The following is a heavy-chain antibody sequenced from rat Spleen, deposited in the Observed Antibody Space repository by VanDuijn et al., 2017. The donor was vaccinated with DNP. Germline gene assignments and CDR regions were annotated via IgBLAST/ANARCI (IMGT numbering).Heavy chain of an antibody. J-gene: IGHJ2*01. CDR2: ISYDGSST. V-gene: IGHV5-22*01. CDR3: AKDPRDFDY. CDR1: GFTFSDYY. Sequence: EVQLVESGGGLVQPGRSLKLSCAASGFTFSDYYMAWVRQAPTKGLECVAYISYDGSSTYYGDSVKGRFTISRDYARSTLYLQMNSLRSEDTATYYCAKDPRDFDYWGQGVMVTVSS. D-gene: IGHD4-3*01.